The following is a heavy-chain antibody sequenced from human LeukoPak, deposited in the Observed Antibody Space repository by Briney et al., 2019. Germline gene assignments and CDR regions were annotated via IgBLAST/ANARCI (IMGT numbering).Heavy chain of an antibody. Sequence: GGSLRLSCAASGFTFSSYGMHWVRQAPGKGLVWISRLNTDGSDTAYADSVKGRFTISRDNAMNTLYLQMNSLRADDTAVYYCARASLTSYFFDLWGRGTLVTVSS. CDR1: GFTFSSYG. D-gene: IGHD2/OR15-2a*01. CDR3: ARASLTSYFFDL. J-gene: IGHJ2*01. CDR2: LNTDGSDT. V-gene: IGHV3-74*01.